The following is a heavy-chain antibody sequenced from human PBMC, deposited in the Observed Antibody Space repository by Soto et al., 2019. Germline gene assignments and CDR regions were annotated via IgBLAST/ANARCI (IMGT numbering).Heavy chain of an antibody. CDR2: IIPIFGTA. CDR1: GGTFSSYA. Sequence: QVQLVQSGAEVKKPGSSVKVSCKASGGTFSSYAISWVRQAPGQGLEWMGGIIPIFGTANYAQKFQGRVTITADESTSTAYMELSSLRSEDTAVYYCASTITAGGLLAWAYYCMDVCGQGTTVTVAS. CDR3: ASTITAGGLLAWAYYCMDV. V-gene: IGHV1-69*01. D-gene: IGHD1-26*01. J-gene: IGHJ6*02.